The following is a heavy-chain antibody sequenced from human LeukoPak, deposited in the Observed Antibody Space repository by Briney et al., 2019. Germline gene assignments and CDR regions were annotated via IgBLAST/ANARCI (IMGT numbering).Heavy chain of an antibody. CDR2: ITGSGGST. D-gene: IGHD1-14*01. Sequence: GGSLRLSCAASGFTFSSSGMGWVRQAPGKGLECVSPITGSGGSTSYTDSVKGRFTISRDNSKNTLYLQMNSLRAEDTAVYYCAKEKSRTGYFDYWGQGTLVTVSS. V-gene: IGHV3-23*01. CDR3: AKEKSRTGYFDY. CDR1: GFTFSSSG. J-gene: IGHJ4*02.